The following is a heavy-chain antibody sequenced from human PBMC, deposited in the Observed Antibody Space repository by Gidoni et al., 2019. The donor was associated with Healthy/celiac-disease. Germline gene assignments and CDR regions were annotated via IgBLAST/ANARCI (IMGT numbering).Heavy chain of an antibody. V-gene: IGHV1-69*01. CDR2: IIPIFGTA. J-gene: IGHJ4*02. CDR1: GGTFSSYA. D-gene: IGHD1-26*01. Sequence: QVQLVQSGAEVKTPGSSVKVSCKASGGTFSSYAISWVRQAPGQGLEWMGWIIPIFGTANYAQQFQGRVTITADESTSTAYMELSSLRSEDTAVYYCANSRGELLGGRDYFDYWGQGTLVTVSS. CDR3: ANSRGELLGGRDYFDY.